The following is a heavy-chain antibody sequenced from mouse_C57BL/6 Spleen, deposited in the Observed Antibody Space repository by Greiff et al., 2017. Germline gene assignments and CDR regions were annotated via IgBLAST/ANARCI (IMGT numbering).Heavy chain of an antibody. CDR3: ARGYSNYFYAMDY. V-gene: IGHV1-80*01. D-gene: IGHD2-5*01. J-gene: IGHJ4*01. CDR2: IYPGDGDT. CDR1: GYAFSSYW. Sequence: QVQLQQSGAELVKPGASVKISCKASGYAFSSYWMNWVKQRPGKGLEWIGQIYPGDGDTNSNGKFKGKATLTADKSSSTAYMQLSSLTSESSAVYVCARGYSNYFYAMDYWGQGTSVTVSS.